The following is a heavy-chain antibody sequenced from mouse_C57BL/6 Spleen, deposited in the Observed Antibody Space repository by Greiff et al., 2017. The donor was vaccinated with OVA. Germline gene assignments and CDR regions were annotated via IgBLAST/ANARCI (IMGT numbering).Heavy chain of an antibody. D-gene: IGHD1-1*01. J-gene: IGHJ4*01. V-gene: IGHV1-82*01. CDR1: GYAFSSSW. CDR2: ISPGDGDT. CDR3: TTSNYYGSGGDAMDY. Sequence: QVQLKESGPELVKPGASVKISCKASGYAFSSSWMNWVKQRPGKGLEWIGRISPGDGDTNYNGKFKGQATLTADQSSSTDYMQHSSLTSEDSAVYYCTTSNYYGSGGDAMDYWGTGTSVTVSS.